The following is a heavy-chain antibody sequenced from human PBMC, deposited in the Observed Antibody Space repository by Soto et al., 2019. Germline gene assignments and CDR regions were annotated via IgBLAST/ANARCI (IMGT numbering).Heavy chain of an antibody. CDR2: INPNSGDT. CDR3: ARGDYYYYYGMDV. CDR1: GYTFTCYY. J-gene: IGHJ6*01. V-gene: IGHV1-2*02. Sequence: VRVSCNGSGYTFTCYYVHWVRQAPGQGLEWMGWINPNSGDTNYAQKFQGRVTMTRDTSISTAYMELSRLRSDDTAVYYCARGDYYYYYGMDVWGQGTTVTVSS.